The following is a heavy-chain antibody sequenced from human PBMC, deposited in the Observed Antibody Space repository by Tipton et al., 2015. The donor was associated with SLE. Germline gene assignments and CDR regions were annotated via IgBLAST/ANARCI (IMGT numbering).Heavy chain of an antibody. CDR3: ARCSGYYGMDV. Sequence: TLSLTCTVSGGSISSYYWSWIRQPPGKGLEWIGDIYYSGSTNYNPSLKSRVTISADTSKKQFSLKLNSVTAADTAVYYCARCSGYYGMDVWGHGTTVTVSS. CDR1: GGSISSYY. D-gene: IGHD2-15*01. J-gene: IGHJ6*02. V-gene: IGHV4-59*01. CDR2: IYYSGST.